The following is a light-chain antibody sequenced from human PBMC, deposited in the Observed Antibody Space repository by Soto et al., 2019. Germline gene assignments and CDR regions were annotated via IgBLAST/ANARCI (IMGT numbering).Light chain of an antibody. Sequence: QMTQSPSSVSASVGDRVTITCRAGPNIGKYLAWYQQKPGKAPKLLIHSATILQGGVPSRFNGSGSGTEFTLTINSLQPEDSATYYCQQANSFPMTFGQGTRLEIK. CDR2: SAT. J-gene: IGKJ5*01. V-gene: IGKV1-12*01. CDR1: PNIGKY. CDR3: QQANSFPMT.